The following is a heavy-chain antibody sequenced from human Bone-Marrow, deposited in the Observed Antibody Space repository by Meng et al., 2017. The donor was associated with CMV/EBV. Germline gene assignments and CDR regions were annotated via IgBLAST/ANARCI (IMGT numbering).Heavy chain of an antibody. CDR3: TRHGEDWGKYGWAFDI. D-gene: IGHD7-27*01. CDR1: GFTFSGSA. V-gene: IGHV3-73*01. Sequence: GESLKISCAASGFTFSGSAMHWVRQASGKGLEWVGRIRSKANSYATAYAASVKGRFTISRDDSKNTAYLQMNSLKTEDTAVYYCTRHGEDWGKYGWAFDIWGQGTRVTVSS. J-gene: IGHJ3*02. CDR2: IRSKANSYAT.